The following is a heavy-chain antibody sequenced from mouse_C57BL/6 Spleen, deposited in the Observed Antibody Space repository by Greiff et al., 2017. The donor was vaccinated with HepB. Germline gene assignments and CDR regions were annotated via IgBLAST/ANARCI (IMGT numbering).Heavy chain of an antibody. CDR1: GYSITSGYY. CDR2: ISYDGSN. Sequence: EVQLQESGPGLVKPSQSLSLTCSVTGYSITSGYYWNWIRQFPGNKLEWMGYISYDGSNNYNPSLKNRISITRDTSKNQFFLKLNSVTTEDTATYYCARVDYYGTAYAMDYWGQGTSVTVSS. J-gene: IGHJ4*01. D-gene: IGHD1-1*01. V-gene: IGHV3-6*01. CDR3: ARVDYYGTAYAMDY.